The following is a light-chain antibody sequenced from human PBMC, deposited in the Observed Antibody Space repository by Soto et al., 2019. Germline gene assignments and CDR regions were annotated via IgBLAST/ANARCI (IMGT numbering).Light chain of an antibody. CDR2: GNS. V-gene: IGLV1-40*01. CDR3: QSYDSSLSGVV. J-gene: IGLJ2*01. Sequence: QSAVTQPPSVSGAPGQRVTISCTGSSSKIGAGYDGHWYQHLPGTAPKLPIYGNSNRPSGVPDRFSGSKSGTSASLAITGLQAEDEGHYYCQSYDSSLSGVVFGGGTKLTVL. CDR1: SSKIGAGYD.